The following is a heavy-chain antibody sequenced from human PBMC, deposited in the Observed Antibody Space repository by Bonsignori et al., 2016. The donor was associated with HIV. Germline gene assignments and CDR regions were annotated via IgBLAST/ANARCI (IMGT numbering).Heavy chain of an antibody. CDR2: INHSGST. Sequence: SETLSLTCAVYGGSFSGYYWSWIRQPPGKGLEWIGEINHSGSTNYNPSLKSRVTISVDTSKNQFSLKLSSVTAADTAVYYCARGEVYDYGSGVKGGRYFDYWGQGTLVTVSS. D-gene: IGHD3-10*01. J-gene: IGHJ4*02. CDR3: ARGEVYDYGSGVKGGRYFDY. V-gene: IGHV4-34*01. CDR1: GGSFSGYY.